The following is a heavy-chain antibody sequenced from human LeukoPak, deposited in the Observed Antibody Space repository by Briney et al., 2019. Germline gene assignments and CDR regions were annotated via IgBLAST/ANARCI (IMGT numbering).Heavy chain of an antibody. CDR2: ISSSSSYT. D-gene: IGHD4-17*01. V-gene: IGHV3-21*05. J-gene: IGHJ4*02. Sequence: PGGSLRLSCAASGFTFSSYWMSWVRQAPGKGLEWVSYISSSSSYTNYADSVKGRFTISRDNAKNSLYLQTNSLRAEDTAVYYCARRRAVTTSYILDYWGQGTLVTVSS. CDR1: GFTFSSYW. CDR3: ARRRAVTTSYILDY.